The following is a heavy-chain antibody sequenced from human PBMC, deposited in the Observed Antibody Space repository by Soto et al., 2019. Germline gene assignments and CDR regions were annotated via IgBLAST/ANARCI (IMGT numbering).Heavy chain of an antibody. CDR3: ARGGMVIIPTATAFDY. Sequence: PSETLSLTCTVSGGSISPYYWSWIRQPAGKGLGWIGRIYASGSTNYNPSLKGRVTMSVATSKNQFSLKLSSVTAADTAVYYCARGGMVIIPTATAFDYWGQGALVTVSS. CDR1: GGSISPYY. D-gene: IGHD2-2*01. J-gene: IGHJ4*02. V-gene: IGHV4-4*07. CDR2: IYASGST.